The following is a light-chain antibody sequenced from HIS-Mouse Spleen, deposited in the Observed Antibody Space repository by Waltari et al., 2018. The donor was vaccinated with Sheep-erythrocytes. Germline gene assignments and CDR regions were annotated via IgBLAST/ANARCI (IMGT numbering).Light chain of an antibody. CDR1: SSNIGSNT. CDR3: AAWDDSLNGPV. J-gene: IGLJ3*02. V-gene: IGLV1-44*01. Sequence: QSVLTQPPSASGTPGQRVPISCSGSSSNIGSNTVNWYQQLPGPAPKLLIYSNNQGPSGVPDRFSGSKSGTSASLAISGLQSEDEADYYCAAWDDSLNGPVFGGGTKLTVL. CDR2: SNN.